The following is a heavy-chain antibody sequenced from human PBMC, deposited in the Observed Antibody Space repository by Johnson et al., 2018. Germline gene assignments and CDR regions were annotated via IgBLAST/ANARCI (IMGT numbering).Heavy chain of an antibody. CDR1: GFTFSSYA. CDR2: ISYDGSNK. J-gene: IGHJ3*02. CDR3: ARVRVDSAFDI. Sequence: VQLVESGGGVVQPGRSLRLSCAASGFTFSSYAMHWVRQAPGTGLEWVAVISYDGSNKYYADSVKGRFTISRDNSKNTLYLQMNSLRAEDTAVYYCARVRVDSAFDIWGQGTMVTVSS. V-gene: IGHV3-30-3*01. D-gene: IGHD5-12*01.